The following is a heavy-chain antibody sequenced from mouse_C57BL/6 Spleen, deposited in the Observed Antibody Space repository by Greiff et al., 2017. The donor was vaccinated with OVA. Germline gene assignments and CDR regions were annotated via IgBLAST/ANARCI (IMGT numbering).Heavy chain of an antibody. V-gene: IGHV1-9*01. Sequence: VQLQQSGAELMKPGASVKLSCKATGYTFTGYWIEWVKQRPGHGLEWIGEILPGSGSTNYTEKFKGKATFTADTSSNTAYMQLSSLTTEDSAIYYCANLLSYALDYWGQGTSVTVSS. CDR1: GYTFTGYW. CDR2: ILPGSGST. CDR3: ANLLSYALDY. J-gene: IGHJ4*01.